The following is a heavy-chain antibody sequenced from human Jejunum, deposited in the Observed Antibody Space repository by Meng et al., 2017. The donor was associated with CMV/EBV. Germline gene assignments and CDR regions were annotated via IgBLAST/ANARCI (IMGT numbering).Heavy chain of an antibody. Sequence: PLRMYSMGWVRPAPGKGLEWVAHITSATTTISYADSVKGRFTVSRDNAKNSLYLQMNSLRTEDTAVFHCAKVRRGSYSAVFFDLWGQGTMVTVSS. CDR2: ITSATTTI. D-gene: IGHD1-26*01. V-gene: IGHV3-48*04. CDR3: AKVRRGSYSAVFFDL. CDR1: PLRMYS. J-gene: IGHJ3*01.